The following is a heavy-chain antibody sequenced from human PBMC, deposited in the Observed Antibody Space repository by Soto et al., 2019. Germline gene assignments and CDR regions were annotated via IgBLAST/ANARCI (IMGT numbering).Heavy chain of an antibody. CDR3: ASYHYLDLWTGSRHYMDV. CDR2: INHSGTT. D-gene: IGHD3-9*01. Sequence: QVHLEQWGAGLLNPSETLSLTCAVYGGSLSGYYWSWVRQSPGKGPEWIGEINHSGTTNYNPSLKTRVTLSADTSKHQFSLRLSSVTAADSAVYYCASYHYLDLWTGSRHYMDVWGRGTTVTVSS. J-gene: IGHJ6*03. CDR1: GGSLSGYY. V-gene: IGHV4-34*01.